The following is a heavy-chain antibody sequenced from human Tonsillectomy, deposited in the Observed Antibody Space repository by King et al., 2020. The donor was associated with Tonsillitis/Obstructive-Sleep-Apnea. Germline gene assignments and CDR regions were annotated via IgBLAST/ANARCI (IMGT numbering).Heavy chain of an antibody. CDR1: GFTFSSYS. CDR3: ARGTYYDFWSGYYVYYYYMDV. J-gene: IGHJ6*03. CDR2: ISSSSSTI. D-gene: IGHD3-3*01. V-gene: IGHV3-48*02. Sequence: VQLVESGGGLVQPGGSLRLSCAASGFTFSSYSMNWVRQAPGKGLEWVSYISSSSSTIYYAESVKGRFTISRKNAKNSLYLQMNSLRNEDTAVYYCARGTYYDFWSGYYVYYYYMDVWGKGTTVTVSS.